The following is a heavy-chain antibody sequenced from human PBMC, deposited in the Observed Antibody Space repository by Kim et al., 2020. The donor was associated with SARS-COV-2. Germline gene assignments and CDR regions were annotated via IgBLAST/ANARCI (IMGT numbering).Heavy chain of an antibody. V-gene: IGHV4-34*01. CDR3: ARGLYYYYGMDV. Sequence: NYNPTLKSRVTISVDTSKNQFSLKLSSVTAADTAVYYCARGLYYYYGMDVWGQGTTVTVSS. J-gene: IGHJ6*02.